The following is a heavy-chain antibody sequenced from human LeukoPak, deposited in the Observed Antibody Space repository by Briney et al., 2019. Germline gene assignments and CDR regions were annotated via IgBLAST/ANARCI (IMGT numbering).Heavy chain of an antibody. J-gene: IGHJ5*02. D-gene: IGHD6-6*01. CDR3: ARGDSTSEYNWFDP. V-gene: IGHV4-31*03. CDR1: GVSISSGGYY. CDR2: IYYSENT. Sequence: PSETLSLTCTVSGVSISSGGYYWRWIRQHPGKGLEWIVYIYYSENTYYNPSLKSRVTISVDTSKNQFSLKLSSVTAADTAVYYCARGDSTSEYNWFDPWGQGTLVTVSS.